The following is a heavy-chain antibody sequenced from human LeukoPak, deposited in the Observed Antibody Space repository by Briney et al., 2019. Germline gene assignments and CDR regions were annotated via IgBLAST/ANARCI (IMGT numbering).Heavy chain of an antibody. J-gene: IGHJ4*02. Sequence: GGSLRLSCAASGFTFSSYWMTWVRQAPGKGLGWVANIKQDGSEKYYVDPVKGRFTISRDNAKNSLYLQMNSLRAEDTAMYYCATDPVSSWGQGTLVTVSS. CDR1: GFTFSSYW. D-gene: IGHD4-23*01. CDR3: ATDPVSS. V-gene: IGHV3-7*01. CDR2: IKQDGSEK.